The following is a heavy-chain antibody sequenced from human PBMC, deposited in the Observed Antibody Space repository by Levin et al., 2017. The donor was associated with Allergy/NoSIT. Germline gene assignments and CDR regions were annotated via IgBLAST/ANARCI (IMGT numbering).Heavy chain of an antibody. V-gene: IGHV3-21*04. CDR3: ASWAMYHYDRSAFDYFYYAMAV. D-gene: IGHD3-22*01. Sequence: GESLKISCAASGILFSSYDMNWVRQAPGKGLEWVSSISAGGNYIYYADSVKGRFTICRDNAKNSLFLQVNSLRAEDTAVYYCASWAMYHYDRSAFDYFYYAMAVWGQGTTVTVSS. CDR1: GILFSSYD. CDR2: ISAGGNYI. J-gene: IGHJ6*02.